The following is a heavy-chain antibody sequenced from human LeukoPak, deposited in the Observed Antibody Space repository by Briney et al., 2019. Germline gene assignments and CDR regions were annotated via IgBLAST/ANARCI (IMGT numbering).Heavy chain of an antibody. Sequence: GASLRLSCAASGFTFSTYAMSWVRLAPGKGLEWVSGISGSGGSTYYADSVKGRFTSSRDNSNNTLYVQMNSLRVEDTAVYYCAKSGGLSGSGRLAMDVWGQGTTVTVSS. D-gene: IGHD3-10*01. CDR3: AKSGGLSGSGRLAMDV. V-gene: IGHV3-23*01. J-gene: IGHJ6*02. CDR1: GFTFSTYA. CDR2: ISGSGGST.